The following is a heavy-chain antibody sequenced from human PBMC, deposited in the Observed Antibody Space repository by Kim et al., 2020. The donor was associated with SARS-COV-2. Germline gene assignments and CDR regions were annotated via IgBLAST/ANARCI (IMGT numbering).Heavy chain of an antibody. Sequence: GGSLRLSCAASGFTFSSYAMSWVRQAPGKGLEWVSAISGSGGSAYYADSVKGRFAISRDNSKNTLYLQMNSLRAEDTAVYYCAKDPRAAGTYYFDYWGQGTLVTVSS. V-gene: IGHV3-23*01. CDR3: AKDPRAAGTYYFDY. CDR1: GFTFSSYA. CDR2: ISGSGGSA. D-gene: IGHD6-13*01. J-gene: IGHJ4*02.